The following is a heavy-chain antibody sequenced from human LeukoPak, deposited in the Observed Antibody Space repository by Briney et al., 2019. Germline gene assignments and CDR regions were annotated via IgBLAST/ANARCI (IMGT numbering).Heavy chain of an antibody. J-gene: IGHJ3*02. Sequence: ASVKVSCKASGYTFTSYAMHWVRQAPEQRLEWMGWINAGNGNTKYSQKFQGRVTITRDTSASTAYMELSSLRSDDTAVYYCASWVSSRKVRRPTDAFDIWGQGTMVTVSS. CDR2: INAGNGNT. CDR3: ASWVSSRKVRRPTDAFDI. V-gene: IGHV1-3*01. CDR1: GYTFTSYA. D-gene: IGHD3-10*01.